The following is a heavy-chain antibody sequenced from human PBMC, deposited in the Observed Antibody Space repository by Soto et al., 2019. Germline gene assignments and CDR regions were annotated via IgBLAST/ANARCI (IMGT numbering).Heavy chain of an antibody. Sequence: VKVSCKASLGTFRRYAISWVRQAPRQGLECMGGIIPIFGTANYAQKFQGRVTITADESTSTAYMELNSLRSEDTAVYYFVIVGNVKGAPDFDYWGQGTLVTVSS. CDR3: VIVGNVKGAPDFDY. CDR1: LGTFRRYA. D-gene: IGHD2-15*01. V-gene: IGHV1-69*01. CDR2: IIPIFGTA. J-gene: IGHJ4*02.